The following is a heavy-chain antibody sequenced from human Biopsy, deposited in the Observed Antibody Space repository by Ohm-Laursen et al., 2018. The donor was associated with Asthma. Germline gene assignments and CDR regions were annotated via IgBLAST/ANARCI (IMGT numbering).Heavy chain of an antibody. CDR2: ITFDGSTQ. Sequence: SLRLSCAASGTHFGSYNMHWARQAPGKGLEWVAVITFDGSTQHFGDSVKGRFTISRDNSKNMLFLQMNSLRAEDTAVYYCSRDTLGYYFDIWGQGTQVTVSS. V-gene: IGHV3-30-3*01. CDR1: GTHFGSYN. CDR3: SRDTLGYYFDI. J-gene: IGHJ4*02. D-gene: IGHD6-13*01.